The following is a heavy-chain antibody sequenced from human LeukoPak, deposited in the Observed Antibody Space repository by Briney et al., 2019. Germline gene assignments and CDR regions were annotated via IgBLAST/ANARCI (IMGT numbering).Heavy chain of an antibody. D-gene: IGHD2-2*01. Sequence: SETLSLTCAVYGGSFSGYYWSWIRQPPGKGLEWIGEINHSGSTNYNPPLKSRVTISVDTSKNQFSLKLSSVTAADTAVYYCARDSGDCSSTSCLLYGMDVWGQGTTVTVSS. CDR1: GGSFSGYY. CDR3: ARDSGDCSSTSCLLYGMDV. V-gene: IGHV4-34*01. J-gene: IGHJ6*02. CDR2: INHSGST.